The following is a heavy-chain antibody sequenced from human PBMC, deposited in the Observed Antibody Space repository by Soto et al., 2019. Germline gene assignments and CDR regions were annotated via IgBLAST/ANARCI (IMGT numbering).Heavy chain of an antibody. CDR3: ARDVVGYCSGGGCYDEENWFDP. V-gene: IGHV1-18*01. CDR1: GYTFTSYG. D-gene: IGHD2-15*01. CDR2: ISAYNGNT. J-gene: IGHJ5*02. Sequence: ALVKVSCKASGYTFTSYGFSWVRQAPGQGLEWMGWISAYNGNTNYAQKLQGRVTMTTDTSTSTAYMELRSLRSDDTAVYYCARDVVGYCSGGGCYDEENWFDPWGQGTLVTVSS.